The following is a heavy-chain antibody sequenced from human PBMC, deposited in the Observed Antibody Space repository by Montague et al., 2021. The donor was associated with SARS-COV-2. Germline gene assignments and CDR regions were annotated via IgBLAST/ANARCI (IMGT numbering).Heavy chain of an antibody. J-gene: IGHJ4*02. V-gene: IGHV3-23*01. CDR3: ARYSSSSTTPFDY. CDR2: ISGSGGST. D-gene: IGHD6-6*01. Sequence: SLRLSCAASGFTFSSYAMSWVRQAPGKGPEWVSAISGSGGSTYFXXSLKGRFTISRDNSKNTLYLQMHSLRAEDTAVYYCARYSSSSTTPFDYWGQGTLVTVSS. CDR1: GFTFSSYA.